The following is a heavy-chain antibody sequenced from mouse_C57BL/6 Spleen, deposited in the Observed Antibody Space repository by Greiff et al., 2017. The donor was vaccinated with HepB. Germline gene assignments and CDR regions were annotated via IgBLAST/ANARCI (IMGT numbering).Heavy chain of an antibody. J-gene: IGHJ3*01. V-gene: IGHV1-55*01. D-gene: IGHD1-1*01. CDR1: GYTFTSYW. Sequence: VQLQQPGAELVKPGASVKMSCKASGYTFTSYWITWVKQRPGQGLEWIGDIYPGSGSTNYNEQFKSKATLTVDTSSSTAYMQLSSLTSEDSAVYYCARDHDDSIYQFGYWGQGTPVTVSA. CDR3: ARDHDDSIYQFGY. CDR2: IYPGSGST.